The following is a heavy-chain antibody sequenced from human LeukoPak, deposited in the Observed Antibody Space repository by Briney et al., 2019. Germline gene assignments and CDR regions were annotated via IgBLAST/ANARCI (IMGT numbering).Heavy chain of an antibody. D-gene: IGHD3-10*01. CDR1: GFTFSSYE. V-gene: IGHV3-48*03. CDR2: ISSSGSTI. J-gene: IGHJ4*02. CDR3: ARAGYYFDY. Sequence: LAGGSWRFSCAASGFTFSSYEMNWVGQAPVKGREWVSYISSSGSTIYYADSVKGRFTISRDNAKNSLYLQMNSLRAEDTAVYYCARAGYYFDYWGQGTLVTVSS.